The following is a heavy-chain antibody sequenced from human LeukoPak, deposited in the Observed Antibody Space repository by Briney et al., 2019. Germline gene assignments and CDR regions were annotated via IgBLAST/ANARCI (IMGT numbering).Heavy chain of an antibody. D-gene: IGHD6-19*01. J-gene: IGHJ4*02. V-gene: IGHV3-11*01. CDR1: GFDFSNSF. CDR2: ISSRSTTI. CDR3: GKGSLAVAATPLDF. Sequence: GGSLRLSCTASGFDFSNSFMSWVRQAPGKGLEWISYISSRSTTIYYADSVKGRFTISRDNGKNTVYLQMNNLRADDTAVFYCGKGSLAVAATPLDFWGQGTLVTVSS.